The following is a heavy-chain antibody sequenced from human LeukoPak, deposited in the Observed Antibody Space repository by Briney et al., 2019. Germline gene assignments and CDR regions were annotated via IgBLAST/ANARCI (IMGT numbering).Heavy chain of an antibody. CDR2: IYYSAST. D-gene: IGHD6-19*01. CDR3: AREPWPVHALFPYNAFDI. V-gene: IGHV4-59*01. J-gene: IGHJ3*02. Sequence: SETLSLTCTVSGGSISSYYWSWIRQPPGKGLDWIGYIYYSASTNDNPSLKSRVTISVDTSKNQFSLKLSSVTAADTAVYYCAREPWPVHALFPYNAFDIWGQGTMVTVSS. CDR1: GGSISSYY.